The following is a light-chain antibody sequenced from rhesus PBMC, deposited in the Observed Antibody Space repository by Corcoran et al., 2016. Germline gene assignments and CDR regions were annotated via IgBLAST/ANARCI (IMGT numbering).Light chain of an antibody. CDR3: QQSSNLWT. CDR2: GAS. CDR1: QSVSSY. V-gene: IGKV3-31*02. Sequence: EIVMTQSPATLALSPGERATLSCRASQSVSSYLAWYQQKPGPAPRLLFYGASSRATGIPDRFRCSGSGTEVTLTSSSLEPEDGRVYYCQQSSNLWTFGQGTKVEIK. J-gene: IGKJ1*01.